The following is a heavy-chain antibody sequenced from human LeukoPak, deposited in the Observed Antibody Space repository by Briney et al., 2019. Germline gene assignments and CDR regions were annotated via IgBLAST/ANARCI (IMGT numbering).Heavy chain of an antibody. J-gene: IGHJ4*02. CDR1: GFTFSSYW. Sequence: GGSLRLSCAASGFTFSSYWMSWVRQAPGKGLEWVANIKQGGSEKYYVDSVKGRFTISRDNSKNTLYLQMNSLRAEDTAVYYCAKGLVEWELSTGIDYWGQGTLVTVSS. D-gene: IGHD1-26*01. CDR3: AKGLVEWELSTGIDY. V-gene: IGHV3-7*03. CDR2: IKQGGSEK.